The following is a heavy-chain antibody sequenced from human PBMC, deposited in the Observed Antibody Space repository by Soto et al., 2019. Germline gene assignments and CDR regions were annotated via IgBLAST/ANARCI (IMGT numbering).Heavy chain of an antibody. CDR3: TRLISAAHDY. D-gene: IGHD3-10*01. CDR1: GFVFKDSS. Sequence: EVLLVESGGGMVQPGGSLKLSCAASGFVFKDSSIRWVRQASGKGLEWVGRIRDRAYSYATAYAESVKGRFTISRDDSNNTAYLQMSGLKTEDTAIYYCTRLISAAHDYWGQGTLVTVSS. J-gene: IGHJ4*02. CDR2: IRDRAYSYAT. V-gene: IGHV3-73*01.